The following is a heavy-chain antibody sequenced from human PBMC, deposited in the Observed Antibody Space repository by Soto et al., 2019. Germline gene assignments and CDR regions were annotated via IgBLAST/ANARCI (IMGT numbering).Heavy chain of an antibody. V-gene: IGHV1-69*01. CDR2: IIPIFGTA. CDR3: ARDGGRHSGGIDY. Sequence: QVQLVQSGAEVKKPGSSVKVSCKASGGTFSSYSINWVRQAPGQWLEWMGEIIPIFGTANYAQKFQGRVTITADESTSTAYMELSSLISEDTAVYYCARDGGRHSGGIDYWGQGTLVTVSS. D-gene: IGHD1-26*01. J-gene: IGHJ4*02. CDR1: GGTFSSYS.